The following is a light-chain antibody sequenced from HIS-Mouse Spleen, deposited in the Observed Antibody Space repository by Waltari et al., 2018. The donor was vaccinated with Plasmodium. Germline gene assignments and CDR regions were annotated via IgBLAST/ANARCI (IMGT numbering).Light chain of an antibody. CDR1: QSISSW. V-gene: IGKV1-5*03. J-gene: IGKJ1*01. CDR3: QQYNSYSWT. Sequence: DIQMTQSPSTLSASVGDRVTITCRASQSISSWFAWYQQKPGKAPKLLIYNASSLESGVPSRVSGSGSGTEFTLTISSLQPDDFATYYCQQYNSYSWTFGQGTKVEIK. CDR2: NAS.